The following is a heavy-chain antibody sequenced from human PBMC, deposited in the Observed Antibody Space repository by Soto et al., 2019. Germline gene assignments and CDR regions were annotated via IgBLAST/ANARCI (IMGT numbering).Heavy chain of an antibody. J-gene: IGHJ6*02. Sequence: HVQLQESGPGLVKPSETLSLTCTVSGGSISSYYWIWIRQPPGKGLEWSGYIYYSGSTNYNPSLKSRVTVSVDTSKNQFSLKLSSVTAADTAVYYCARGSTVTTRSGMDVWGQGTTVTVSS. D-gene: IGHD4-4*01. CDR2: IYYSGST. CDR1: GGSISSYY. CDR3: ARGSTVTTRSGMDV. V-gene: IGHV4-59*01.